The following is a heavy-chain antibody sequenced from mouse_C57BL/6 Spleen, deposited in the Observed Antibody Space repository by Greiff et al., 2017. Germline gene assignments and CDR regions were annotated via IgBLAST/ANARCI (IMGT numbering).Heavy chain of an antibody. CDR1: GYTFTDYY. D-gene: IGHD1-1*01. Sequence: EVKLQQSGPELVKPGASVKISCKASGYTFTDYYMNWVKQSHGKSLEWIGDINPNNGGTSYNQKFKGKATLTVDKSSSTAYMELRSLTSEDSAVYYCARSRGSSYGYAMDYWGQGTSVTVSS. J-gene: IGHJ4*01. V-gene: IGHV1-26*01. CDR3: ARSRGSSYGYAMDY. CDR2: INPNNGGT.